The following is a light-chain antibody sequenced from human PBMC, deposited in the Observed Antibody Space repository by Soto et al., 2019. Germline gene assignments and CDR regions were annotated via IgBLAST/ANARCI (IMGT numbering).Light chain of an antibody. CDR1: CSDVGGYNY. Sequence: QSALTQPASVSGSPGQSITISCTGTCSDVGGYNYVSWYQQHPGKAPKLMIYEVNNRPSGVSNRFSGSKSGNTASLTISGLQAEDEADYYCSSYTSSSTLVVFGGGTKLTVL. V-gene: IGLV2-14*01. J-gene: IGLJ2*01. CDR3: SSYTSSSTLVV. CDR2: EVN.